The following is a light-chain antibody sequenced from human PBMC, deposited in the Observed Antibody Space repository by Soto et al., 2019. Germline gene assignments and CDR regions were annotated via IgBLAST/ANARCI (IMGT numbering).Light chain of an antibody. CDR3: QQYGNSPRT. CDR2: GAS. J-gene: IGKJ2*01. V-gene: IGKV3-20*01. CDR1: QSVSSSY. Sequence: EIVLTQSPGTLSLSPGESATLSCRASQSVSSSYLAWYQQKPGQAPRLLIYGASSRATDIPDRFSGSGSGTDFTLTISRLEPEDFVVYYCQQYGNSPRTSGQGTKLEIK.